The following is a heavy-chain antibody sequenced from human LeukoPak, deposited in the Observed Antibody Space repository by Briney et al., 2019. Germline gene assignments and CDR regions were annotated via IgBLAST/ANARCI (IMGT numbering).Heavy chain of an antibody. CDR3: AKDYYYDSSGYYYGDAFDI. V-gene: IGHV3-23*01. CDR2: ISGSGGST. Sequence: GGSLRLSCAASGFTLSSYAMSWVRQAPGKGLEWVSAISGSGGSTYYADSVKGRFTISRDNSKNTLYLQMNSLRAEDTAVYYCAKDYYYDSSGYYYGDAFDIWGQGTMVTVSS. J-gene: IGHJ3*02. D-gene: IGHD3-22*01. CDR1: GFTLSSYA.